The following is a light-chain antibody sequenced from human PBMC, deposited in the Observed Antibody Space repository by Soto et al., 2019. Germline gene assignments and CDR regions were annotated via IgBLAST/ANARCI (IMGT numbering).Light chain of an antibody. J-gene: IGKJ1*01. CDR2: GAS. V-gene: IGKV3-15*01. CDR3: QHYSTWLWT. CDR1: QSVDSK. Sequence: EIAMTQSPATLSVSPGERDTLSCRASQSVDSKLAWYQQKPGQGPRLLIYGASNRATGIPARFSGSGSGTEFTLTISSLQSEDFAVYYCQHYSTWLWTFGQGTKVEIK.